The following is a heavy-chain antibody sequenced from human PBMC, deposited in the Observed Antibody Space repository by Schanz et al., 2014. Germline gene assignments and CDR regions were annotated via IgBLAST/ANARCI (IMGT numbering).Heavy chain of an antibody. J-gene: IGHJ4*02. Sequence: QVPLVESGGGVDQPGRSLRLSCATSGLNFYYYGMNWVRQAPGKGLEWVANIGYDGSEKYYVDSVKGRFTISRDNSKDTLYLQMSGLTPEDTAVYYCARGPIPIQGVPMDYWGQGTLVTVSS. V-gene: IGHV3-33*01. CDR2: IGYDGSEK. CDR1: GLNFYYYG. CDR3: ARGPIPIQGVPMDY. D-gene: IGHD3-10*01.